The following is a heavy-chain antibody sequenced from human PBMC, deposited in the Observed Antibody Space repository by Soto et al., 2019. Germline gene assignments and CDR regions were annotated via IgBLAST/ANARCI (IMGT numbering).Heavy chain of an antibody. D-gene: IGHD3-3*01. CDR3: ARLLRYDFWSGYYYPGGIYYFDY. Sequence: SETLSLTCTVSGGSISSYYWSWIRQPPGKGLEWIGYIYYSGSTNYNPSLKSRVTISVDTSKNQFSLKLSSVTAADTAVYYCARLLRYDFWSGYYYPGGIYYFDYWGQGTLVTVSS. CDR1: GGSISSYY. J-gene: IGHJ4*02. CDR2: IYYSGST. V-gene: IGHV4-59*08.